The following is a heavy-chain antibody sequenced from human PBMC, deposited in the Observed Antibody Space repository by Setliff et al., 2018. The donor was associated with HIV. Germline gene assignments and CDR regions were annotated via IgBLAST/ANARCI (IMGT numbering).Heavy chain of an antibody. Sequence: PSETLSLTCAVYGGSFSAYYWGWIRQPPGKGLEWIGNIYYSGSTYYNPSLKSRVTISVDTSKNQFSLKMTSVTAADTAVYYCARLGMAAAGSNWLDPWGQGTLVTVSS. CDR1: GGSFSAYY. CDR3: ARLGMAAAGSNWLDP. CDR2: IYYSGST. V-gene: IGHV4-34*01. D-gene: IGHD6-13*01. J-gene: IGHJ5*02.